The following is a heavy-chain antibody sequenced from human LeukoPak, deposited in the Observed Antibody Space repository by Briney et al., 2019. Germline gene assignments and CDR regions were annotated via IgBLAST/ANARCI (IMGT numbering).Heavy chain of an antibody. V-gene: IGHV3-74*01. Sequence: GGSLRLSCAASGFTFSRYWMHWVRQAPGKGLVWVARIKNAGSTTIYADSVKGRFTISRDNTKNTLYLQMNSLRAEDTTVYYCTRTMMGSNAFDIWGQGTMVTVSS. D-gene: IGHD3-22*01. CDR2: IKNAGSTT. CDR1: GFTFSRYW. CDR3: TRTMMGSNAFDI. J-gene: IGHJ3*02.